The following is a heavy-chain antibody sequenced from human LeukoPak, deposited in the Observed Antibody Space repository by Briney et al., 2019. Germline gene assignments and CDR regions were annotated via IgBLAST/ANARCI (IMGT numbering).Heavy chain of an antibody. V-gene: IGHV3-33*06. CDR3: AKDTGYCSSTDCTRDAFEI. CDR2: IWYDGTNE. D-gene: IGHD2-2*03. J-gene: IGHJ3*02. CDR1: GLTIDNYG. Sequence: GGSLRLSCAASGLTIDNYGMYWVRQAPGEGLEWVATIWYDGTNENYGGSVKGRFTISRDNSKNTLYLQMSSLRVEDTAVYYCAKDTGYCSSTDCTRDAFEIWGQGTMVTVSS.